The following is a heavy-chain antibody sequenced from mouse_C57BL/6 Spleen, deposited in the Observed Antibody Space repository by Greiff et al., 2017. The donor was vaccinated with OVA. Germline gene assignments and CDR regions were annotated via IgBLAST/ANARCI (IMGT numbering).Heavy chain of an antibody. CDR1: GFTFSSYA. CDR2: ISSGGDYI. D-gene: IGHD2-1*01. J-gene: IGHJ2*01. CDR3: TRVYGNYAEYYFDY. Sequence: EVQRVESGGGLVKPGGSLKLSCAASGFTFSSYAMSWVRQTPEKRLEWVAYISSGGDYIYYADTVKGRFTISRDNARNTLYLQMSSLKSEDTAMYYCTRVYGNYAEYYFDYWGQGTTLTVSS. V-gene: IGHV5-9-1*02.